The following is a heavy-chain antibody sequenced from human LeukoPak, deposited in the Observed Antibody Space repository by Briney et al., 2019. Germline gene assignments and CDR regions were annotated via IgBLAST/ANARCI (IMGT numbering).Heavy chain of an antibody. J-gene: IGHJ4*02. V-gene: IGHV1-2*02. CDR2: ISPHSGGT. Sequence: ASMKVSCKASEYIFTDYYIHWVRQAPGQGLEWMGWISPHSGGTNYAQNFQDRVTMTGDTSISTAYMELSRLRSDDTAIYYCARGGDNYDILTQWGQGTLVTVSS. CDR1: EYIFTDYY. CDR3: ARGGDNYDILTQ. D-gene: IGHD3-9*01.